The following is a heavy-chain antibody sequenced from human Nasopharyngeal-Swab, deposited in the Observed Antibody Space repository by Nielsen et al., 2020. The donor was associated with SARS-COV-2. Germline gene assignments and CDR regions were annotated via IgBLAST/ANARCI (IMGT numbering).Heavy chain of an antibody. Sequence: SYWNGPEGQPPGKGRERTGRIHAGDSDTRYSPSFQGQVTISADKSISTAYLQWSSLKASDTAMYYCARHQVGYSYGSYYYYMDVWGKGTTVTVSS. CDR1: SYW. D-gene: IGHD5-18*01. CDR3: ARHQVGYSYGSYYYYMDV. J-gene: IGHJ6*03. CDR2: IHAGDSDT. V-gene: IGHV5-51*01.